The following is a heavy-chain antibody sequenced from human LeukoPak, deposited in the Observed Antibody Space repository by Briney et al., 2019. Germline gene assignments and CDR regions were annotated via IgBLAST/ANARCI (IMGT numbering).Heavy chain of an antibody. CDR3: ARDPYYDSSGYDY. Sequence: PGGSLRLSCAASGFTFSSYSMNWVRQAPGKGLEWVSYISSSSSTIYYADSVKGRFTISRDNAKNSLYLQMNSLRAEDTAVYYCARDPYYDSSGYDYWGQGTLVTVSS. CDR2: ISSSSSTI. J-gene: IGHJ4*02. V-gene: IGHV3-48*01. D-gene: IGHD3-22*01. CDR1: GFTFSSYS.